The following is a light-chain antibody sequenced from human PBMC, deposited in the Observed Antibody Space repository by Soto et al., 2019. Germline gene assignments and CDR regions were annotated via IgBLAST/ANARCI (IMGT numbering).Light chain of an antibody. CDR1: QSVGLS. J-gene: IGKJ1*01. CDR2: DAS. V-gene: IGKV3D-11*02. CDR3: QQRTSWQPWT. Sequence: EVLLTQSPSTLSLSPGGRAPLSCRASQSVGLSLAWYQPKPGQAPRLLIYDASERASGIPARFSGSGSGTDFILTISSLEREDFAVYDCQQRTSWQPWTCGQGTKVDIK.